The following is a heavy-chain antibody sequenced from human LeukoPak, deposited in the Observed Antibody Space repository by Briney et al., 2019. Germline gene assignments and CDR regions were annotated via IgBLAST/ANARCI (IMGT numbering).Heavy chain of an antibody. D-gene: IGHD2-21*02. CDR3: ARDKTTRLLFLNYYYGMDV. CDR1: GFTFSSYA. CDR2: ISYDGSNK. Sequence: PGRSLRLSCAASGFTFSSYAMHWVRQAPGKGLEWVAVISYDGSNKYYADSVKGRFTISRDNSKNTLYLQMNSLRAEDTAVYYCARDKTTRLLFLNYYYGMDVWGQGTTVTVSS. V-gene: IGHV3-30-3*01. J-gene: IGHJ6*02.